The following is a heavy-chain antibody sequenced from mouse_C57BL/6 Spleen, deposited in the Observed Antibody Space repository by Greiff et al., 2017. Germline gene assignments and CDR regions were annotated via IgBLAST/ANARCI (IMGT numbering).Heavy chain of an antibody. V-gene: IGHV1-55*01. CDR3: ANGILDYEVAD. J-gene: IGHJ3*01. Sequence: QVQLQQPGAELVKPGASVKMSCKASGYTFTSYWITWVKQRPGQGLEWIGDIYPGSGSTNYTEKFKSKATLTVDTSSRTAYLQLSSLTSEDSAVYYCANGILDYEVADWGQGTLVTVSA. D-gene: IGHD2-4*01. CDR2: IYPGSGST. CDR1: GYTFTSYW.